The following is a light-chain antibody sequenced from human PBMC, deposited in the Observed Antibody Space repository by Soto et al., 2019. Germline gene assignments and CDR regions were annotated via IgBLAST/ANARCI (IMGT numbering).Light chain of an antibody. V-gene: IGKV1-5*01. Sequence: DIQMTQSPSTLSASVGERVTITCRASQSVSNWLAWYQQKPGKAPNLLIYDVSSLESGVPSRFSGSVSGTEFILTISSLQPDDFATYDCQQYDSYSWTFGQGTKVEMK. J-gene: IGKJ1*01. CDR2: DVS. CDR1: QSVSNW. CDR3: QQYDSYSWT.